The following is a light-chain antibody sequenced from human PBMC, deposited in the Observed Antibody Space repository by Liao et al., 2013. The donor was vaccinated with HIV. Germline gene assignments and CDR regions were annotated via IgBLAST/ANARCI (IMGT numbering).Light chain of an antibody. CDR1: SIGSKS. CDR2: YDR. Sequence: SYELTQPPSVSVAPGKTASIPCGGDSIGSKSVQWYQQEPGQAPVLIIYYDRDRPSGIPERFSGSNSGHTATLNISRVEAGDEADYYCQVWDRSSGHRVFGGGTKLTVL. V-gene: IGLV3-21*04. CDR3: QVWDRSSGHRV. J-gene: IGLJ3*02.